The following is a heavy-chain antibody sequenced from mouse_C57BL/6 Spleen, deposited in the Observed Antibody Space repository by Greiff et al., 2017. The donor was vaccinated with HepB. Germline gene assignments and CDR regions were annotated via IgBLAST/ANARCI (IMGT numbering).Heavy chain of an antibody. CDR1: GYTFTSYW. V-gene: IGHV1-52*01. J-gene: IGHJ2*01. CDR2: IDPSDSET. Sequence: QVQLQQPGAELVRPGSSVKLSCKASGYTFTSYWMHWVKQRPIQGLEWIGNIDPSDSETHYNQKFKDKATLTVDKSSSTAYMQLSSLTSEDSAVYYWGRHYHGSPDYFDDWGQGTTLTVPS. D-gene: IGHD1-1*01. CDR3: GRHYHGSPDYFDD.